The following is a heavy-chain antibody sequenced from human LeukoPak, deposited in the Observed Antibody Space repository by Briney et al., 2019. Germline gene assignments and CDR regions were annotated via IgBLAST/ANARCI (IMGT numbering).Heavy chain of an antibody. CDR3: ARALPFKAYNYFDY. CDR1: GYTFTGYY. D-gene: IGHD3-16*01. V-gene: IGHV1-3*01. J-gene: IGHJ4*02. Sequence: ASVKVSCKASGYTFTGYYMHWVRQAPGQRLEWMGWINAGNGNTKYSQKFQGRVTITRDTSASTAYIELSSLRSEDTAVYYCARALPFKAYNYFDYWGQGTLVTVSS. CDR2: INAGNGNT.